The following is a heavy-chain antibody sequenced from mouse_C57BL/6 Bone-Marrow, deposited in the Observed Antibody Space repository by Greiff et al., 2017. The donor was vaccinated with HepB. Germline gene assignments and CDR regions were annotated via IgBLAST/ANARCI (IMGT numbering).Heavy chain of an antibody. Sequence: EVQLQQSGAELVKPGASVKLSCTASGFNIKDYYMHWVKQRTEQGLEWIGRIDPEDGETKYAPKFQGKATITADTSSNTTYLQLSSLTSEDTAVYCCASGYSLRNYFDCWGKGTTLTVAS. V-gene: IGHV14-2*01. CDR1: GFNIKDYY. CDR2: IDPEDGET. J-gene: IGHJ2*01. D-gene: IGHD2-3*01. CDR3: ASGYSLRNYFDC.